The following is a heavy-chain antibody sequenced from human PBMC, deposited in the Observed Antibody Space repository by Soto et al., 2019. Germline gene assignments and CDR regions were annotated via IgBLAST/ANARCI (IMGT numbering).Heavy chain of an antibody. CDR2: IVVGSGNT. CDR3: AATKYCSGGSCYPSYYYGMDV. V-gene: IGHV1-58*01. Sequence: VASVKVSCKASGFTFTSSAVQWVRQGRGQRLEWIGWIVVGSGNTNYAQKFQERVTITRDMSTSTAYMELSSLRSEDTAVYYCAATKYCSGGSCYPSYYYGMDVWGQGTTVRVSS. J-gene: IGHJ6*02. CDR1: GFTFTSSA. D-gene: IGHD2-15*01.